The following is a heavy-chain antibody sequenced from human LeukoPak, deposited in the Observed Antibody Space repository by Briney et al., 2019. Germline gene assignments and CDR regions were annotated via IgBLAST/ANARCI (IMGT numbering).Heavy chain of an antibody. Sequence: SETLSLTCTVSGGSISSSSYYWGWIRQPPGKGLEWIGSIYYSGSTYYNPSLKSRVTISVDTSKNQFSLKLSSVTAADTAVYYCARQYSSSSRTYYYYGMDIWGQGTTVTVSS. J-gene: IGHJ6*02. CDR2: IYYSGST. D-gene: IGHD6-6*01. CDR3: ARQYSSSSRTYYYYGMDI. V-gene: IGHV4-39*01. CDR1: GGSISSSSYY.